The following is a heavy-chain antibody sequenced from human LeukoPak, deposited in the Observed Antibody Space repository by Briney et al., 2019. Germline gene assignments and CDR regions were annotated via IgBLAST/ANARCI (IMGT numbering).Heavy chain of an antibody. CDR2: IYSGGST. D-gene: IGHD1-26*01. Sequence: GGSLRLSCAASGFTVSSNYMSWVRQAPGKGLEWVSVIYSGGSTYYAGSVKGRFTISRDNSKNTLYLQMNSLRAEDTAVYYCARGPPYEEATGAFDIWGQGTMVTVSS. V-gene: IGHV3-66*01. CDR3: ARGPPYEEATGAFDI. J-gene: IGHJ3*02. CDR1: GFTVSSNY.